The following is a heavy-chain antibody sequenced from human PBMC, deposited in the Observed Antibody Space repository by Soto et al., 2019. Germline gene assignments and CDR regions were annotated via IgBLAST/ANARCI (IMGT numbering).Heavy chain of an antibody. CDR1: VGTFSSYA. J-gene: IGHJ4*02. V-gene: IGHV1-69*06. CDR2: IIPIFGTA. CDR3: ARVASSSWYTPSVY. D-gene: IGHD6-13*01. Sequence: QVQLVQSGAEVKKPGSSVKVSCKAAVGTFSSYAISWVRQAPGQGLEGRAGIIPIFGTANYAQKFKGRVTITADKCTSTDYMEISSMRSEDKAMYYCARVASSSWYTPSVYWGQGTLVTVSS.